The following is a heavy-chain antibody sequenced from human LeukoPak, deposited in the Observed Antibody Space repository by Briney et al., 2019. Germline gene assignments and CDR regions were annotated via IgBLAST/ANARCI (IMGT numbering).Heavy chain of an antibody. D-gene: IGHD3-3*01. V-gene: IGHV1-2*02. J-gene: IGHJ5*02. Sequence: GASVKVSCKASGYTFTGYYMHWVRQAPGQGLEWMGWINANSGGTNYAQKFQGRVTMTRDTSISTAYMELSRLRSDDTAEYYCARAFRAIFGVPEPWGQGTLVTVSS. CDR3: ARAFRAIFGVPEP. CDR2: INANSGGT. CDR1: GYTFTGYY.